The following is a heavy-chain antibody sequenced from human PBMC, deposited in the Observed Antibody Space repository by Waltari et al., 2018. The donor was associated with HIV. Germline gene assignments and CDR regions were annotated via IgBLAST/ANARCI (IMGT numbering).Heavy chain of an antibody. Sequence: QVQLKQWGSGLLRSSETLSLSCAVYGGSLRGYYWTWVRRNSTQGLEWIGEMKQYVRASYSPPLRSRVAIALDTSKNQFSLKMTSVTAADTGVYYCARGQDAILNGKYYYDGMDVWGQGTTVIVSS. D-gene: IGHD2-15*01. CDR3: ARGQDAILNGKYYYDGMDV. CDR2: MKQYVRA. J-gene: IGHJ6*02. V-gene: IGHV4-34*01. CDR1: GGSLRGYY.